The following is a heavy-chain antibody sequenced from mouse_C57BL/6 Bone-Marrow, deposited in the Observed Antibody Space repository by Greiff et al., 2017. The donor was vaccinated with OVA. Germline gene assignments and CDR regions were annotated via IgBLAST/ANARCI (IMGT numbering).Heavy chain of an antibody. D-gene: IGHD4-1*01. Sequence: GPEWIGWIYPGSGNTKYNEKFKGKATLTVDTSSSTAYMQLSSLTSEDSAVYFCARGDWDYFDYWGQGTTLTVSS. CDR3: ARGDWDYFDY. J-gene: IGHJ2*01. CDR2: IYPGSGNT. V-gene: IGHV1-84*01.